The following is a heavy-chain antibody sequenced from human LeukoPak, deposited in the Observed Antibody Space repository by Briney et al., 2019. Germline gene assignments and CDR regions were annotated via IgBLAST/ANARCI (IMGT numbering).Heavy chain of an antibody. CDR2: IYYSGST. Sequence: SETLSLTCSVSGGSISTYYWTWIRQPPGKGLEWIGYIYYSGSTNYNPSLKSRVTISLDTSKNQFSLKLSSVTAADTAVYYCARAILSGYPDSWGQGTMVIVFS. D-gene: IGHD3-3*01. CDR1: GGSISTYY. V-gene: IGHV4-59*01. J-gene: IGHJ4*02. CDR3: ARAILSGYPDS.